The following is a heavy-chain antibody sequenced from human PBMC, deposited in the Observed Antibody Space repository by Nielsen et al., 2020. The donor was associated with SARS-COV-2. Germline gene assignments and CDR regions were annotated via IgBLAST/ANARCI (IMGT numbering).Heavy chain of an antibody. CDR1: GYSFTSYW. J-gene: IGHJ3*02. D-gene: IGHD2-2*02. V-gene: IGHV5-51*01. CDR2: IYPGDSDT. Sequence: GGSLRLSCKGSGYSFTSYWIGWVRQMPGKGLEWMGIIYPGDSDTRYSPSFQGQVTISADKSISTAYLQWSSLKASDTAMYYCARRGGYCSSTSCYTGGDAFDIWDQGTMVTVSS. CDR3: ARRGGYCSSTSCYTGGDAFDI.